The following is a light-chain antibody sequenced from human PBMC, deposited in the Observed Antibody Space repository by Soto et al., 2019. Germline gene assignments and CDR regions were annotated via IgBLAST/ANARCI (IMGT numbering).Light chain of an antibody. CDR3: YSYAGSYTFV. CDR2: DVK. J-gene: IGLJ1*01. V-gene: IGLV2-11*01. CDR1: SSDVGGYNY. Sequence: QSGLTQPRSVSGSPGQSVTISCTGTSSDVGGYNYVTWYQQHPGRAPKVMIYDVKTRPSGVPDRFSGSKSGNTASLTISELQAEDEADYYCYSYAGSYTFVFGTGTKVTVL.